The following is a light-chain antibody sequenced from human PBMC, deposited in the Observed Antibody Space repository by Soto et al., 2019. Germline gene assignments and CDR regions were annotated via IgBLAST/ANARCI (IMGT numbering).Light chain of an antibody. J-gene: IGKJ4*01. CDR1: QSVSSD. CDR2: GAS. V-gene: IGKV3-15*01. CDR3: QQSYSAPLT. Sequence: ERVPTKSLSTLSVSPAKRATLSCRASQSVSSDLAWYHQKPGQAPRLLIYGASTRATGIPARFSGSGSGTDFTLTIRSLQPEDFATYYCQQSYSAPLTFGGGTKVDIK.